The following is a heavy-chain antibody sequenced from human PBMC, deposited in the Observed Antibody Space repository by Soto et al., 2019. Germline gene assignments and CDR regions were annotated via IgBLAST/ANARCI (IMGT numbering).Heavy chain of an antibody. J-gene: IGHJ3*01. CDR3: ASWHEREHAYDV. CDR1: GLTVSCKKY. D-gene: IGHD1-1*01. Sequence: DVQLVESGGGLIQPGESLRLSCAAFGLTVSCKKYVAWVRQAPGKGLEWVSALYDVDGSFYADSVKGRFTTSSDSSKTTVYLQMNGLRPDDTAVYYCASWHEREHAYDVWGQGTTVTVSS. V-gene: IGHV3-53*01. CDR2: LYDVDGS.